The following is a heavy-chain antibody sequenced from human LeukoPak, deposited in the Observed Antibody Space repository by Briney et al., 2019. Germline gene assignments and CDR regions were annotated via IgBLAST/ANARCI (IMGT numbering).Heavy chain of an antibody. CDR1: GFTFSSYA. D-gene: IGHD1-26*01. V-gene: IGHV3-23*01. J-gene: IGHJ4*02. CDR2: ISSSGGST. CDR3: AKDTRYSGSYYFVFDY. Sequence: GGSLRLSCAASGFTFSSYAMSWVRQAPGKGLEWVSAISSSGGSTYYADSVKGRFTISRDNSKNTLYLQMNSLRAEDTAVYHCAKDTRYSGSYYFVFDYWGQGTLVTVSS.